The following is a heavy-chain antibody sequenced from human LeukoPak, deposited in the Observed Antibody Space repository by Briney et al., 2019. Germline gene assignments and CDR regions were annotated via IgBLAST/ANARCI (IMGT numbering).Heavy chain of an antibody. D-gene: IGHD2-21*02. V-gene: IGHV3-11*01. CDR3: ARGPYCGGDCSPGRI. CDR2: ISSSGSNI. J-gene: IGHJ3*02. Sequence: PGGSLRLSCAASGFTFSDYYMSWIRQAPGKGLEWVSYISSSGSNIYYADSVKGLFTISRDKVKTSMYLQMHSLRAEDTAVSYCARGPYCGGDCSPGRIWGKGTMVTVSS. CDR1: GFTFSDYY.